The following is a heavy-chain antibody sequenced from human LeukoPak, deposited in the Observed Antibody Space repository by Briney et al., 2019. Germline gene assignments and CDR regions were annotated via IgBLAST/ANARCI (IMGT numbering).Heavy chain of an antibody. Sequence: ASVKVSCKASGYTFTSYGISWVRQAPGQGLEWMGWISAYNGNTNYAQKLQGRVTMTTDTSTSTAYMELRSLRSDDTAVYYCARTERGYSYAHYFDYWGQGTLVTVSS. J-gene: IGHJ4*02. CDR3: ARTERGYSYAHYFDY. CDR2: ISAYNGNT. D-gene: IGHD5-18*01. CDR1: GYTFTSYG. V-gene: IGHV1-18*01.